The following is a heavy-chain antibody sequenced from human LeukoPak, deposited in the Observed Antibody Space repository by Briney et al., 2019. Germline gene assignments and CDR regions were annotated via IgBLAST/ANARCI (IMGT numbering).Heavy chain of an antibody. J-gene: IGHJ3*02. V-gene: IGHV3-7*05. D-gene: IGHD3-10*01. CDR1: GFTFSNYA. CDR3: ARDPITMVRDAFDI. CDR2: IKQDGSEK. Sequence: GGSLRLSCAASGFTFSNYAMNWVRQAPGKGLEWVANIKQDGSEKYYVDSVKGRFTISRDNAKNSLYLQMNSLRAEDTAVYYCARDPITMVRDAFDIWGQGTMVTVSS.